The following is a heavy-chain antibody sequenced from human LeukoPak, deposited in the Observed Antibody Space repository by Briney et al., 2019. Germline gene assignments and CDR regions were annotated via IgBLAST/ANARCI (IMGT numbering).Heavy chain of an antibody. J-gene: IGHJ3*02. CDR1: GYSFNDYV. V-gene: IGHV1-3*01. Sequence: ASVKVSCKASGYSFNDYVINWVRQAPGQRLEWMGWINAGNGNTRYSQNFQGRVTITRDTSATTAYMELSSLRSEDTAVYYCARTTRSWYEDNDAFDIWGQGTTVTVSS. D-gene: IGHD6-13*01. CDR3: ARTTRSWYEDNDAFDI. CDR2: INAGNGNT.